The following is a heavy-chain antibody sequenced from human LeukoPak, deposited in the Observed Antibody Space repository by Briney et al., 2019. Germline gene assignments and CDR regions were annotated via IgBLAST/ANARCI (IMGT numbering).Heavy chain of an antibody. Sequence: GGSLRLSCAASGFTFSSYEMNWVRQAPGKGLEWVSYISSSGSTIYYADSVKGRFTISRDNAKNSLYLQMNSLRAEDTAVYYCARDVRYRQWLVPAFDNWGQGTMVTVSS. CDR3: ARDVRYRQWLVPAFDN. CDR1: GFTFSSYE. V-gene: IGHV3-48*03. J-gene: IGHJ3*02. CDR2: ISSSGSTI. D-gene: IGHD6-19*01.